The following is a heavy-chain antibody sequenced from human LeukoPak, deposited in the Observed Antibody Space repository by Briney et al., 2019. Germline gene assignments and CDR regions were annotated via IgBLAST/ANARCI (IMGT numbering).Heavy chain of an antibody. CDR3: ARDSMIVVY. CDR2: ISSSGSNI. V-gene: IGHV3-11*04. J-gene: IGHJ4*02. CDR1: GFTFSDYY. D-gene: IGHD3-22*01. Sequence: GGSLRLSCAASGFTFSDYYMNWIRQAPGKGLEWVSYISSSGSNIYYADSVKGRFTISRDNAKNSLYLQMNSLRAEDTAVYYCARDSMIVVYWGQGTLVTVSS.